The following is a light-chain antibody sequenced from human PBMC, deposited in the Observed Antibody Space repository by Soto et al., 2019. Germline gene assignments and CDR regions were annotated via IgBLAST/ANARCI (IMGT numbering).Light chain of an antibody. J-gene: IGLJ1*01. CDR1: SSDVGGYNY. V-gene: IGLV2-14*04. CDR2: DVS. CDR3: SSYTSSSCP. Sequence: ISIISTKTSSDVGGYNYVSWYQQHPGKAPKLMIYDVSNRPSGVSNRFSGSKSGNTASLTISGFQAEDEAYYYCSSYTSSSCPFGTGTKFTV.